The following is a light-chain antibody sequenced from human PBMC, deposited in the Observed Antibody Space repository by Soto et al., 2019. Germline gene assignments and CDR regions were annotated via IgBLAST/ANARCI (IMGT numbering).Light chain of an antibody. CDR1: SSDVGGYNY. CDR2: DVI. CDR3: CSFAGTNTFALYV. J-gene: IGLJ1*01. V-gene: IGLV2-11*01. Sequence: QSALTQPRSVSGSPGQSVAISCTGTSSDVGGYNYVSWYQHHPGKAPKLIIFDVIKRPSGVPDRFSGSKSGNTASLTISGLQADDEADYHCCSFAGTNTFALYVFGTGTKVTAL.